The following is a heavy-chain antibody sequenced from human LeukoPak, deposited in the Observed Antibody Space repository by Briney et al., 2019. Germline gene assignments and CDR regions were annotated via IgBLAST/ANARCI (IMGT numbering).Heavy chain of an antibody. Sequence: ASVKVSCKASAYTFSNYSFNWVRQAPGQGLEWMGWISAYNGNTKYAQKLQGRFTMTTDTSTSTAYMELRSLTSDDTAVYYCARDLDASGSYYTDFWGQGTLVTVSS. D-gene: IGHD3-10*01. CDR1: AYTFSNYS. J-gene: IGHJ4*02. V-gene: IGHV1-18*01. CDR2: ISAYNGNT. CDR3: ARDLDASGSYYTDF.